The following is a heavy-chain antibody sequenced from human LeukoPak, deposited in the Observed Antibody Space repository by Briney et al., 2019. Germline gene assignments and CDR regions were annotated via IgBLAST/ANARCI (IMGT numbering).Heavy chain of an antibody. CDR2: IYYSGST. V-gene: IGHV4-59*01. D-gene: IGHD5-12*01. J-gene: IGHJ4*02. Sequence: SETLSLTCTVSGGSISSYYWSWIRQPPGKGLEWIGYIYYSGSTNYNPSLKSRVTISVDTSKNQFSLKLSSVTAADTAVYYCARGGGYDSGIDYGGQGTLVTVSS. CDR1: GGSISSYY. CDR3: ARGGGYDSGIDY.